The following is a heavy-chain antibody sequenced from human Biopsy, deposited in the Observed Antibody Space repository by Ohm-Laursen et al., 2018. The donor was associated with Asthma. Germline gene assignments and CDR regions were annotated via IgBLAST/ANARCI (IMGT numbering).Heavy chain of an antibody. CDR2: MYHSGSP. V-gene: IGHV4-39*01. D-gene: IGHD3-22*01. CDR1: GGSITSSSYY. CDR3: VRHQYSSSWSTFDY. J-gene: IGHJ4*02. Sequence: GTLSLTCTVSGGSITSSSYYWGWIRQPPGKGMEWIGSMYHSGSPYYHPSLKSRATISVDTSKNQLSLKISSVTAADTAVYFCVRHQYSSSWSTFDYWGQGALVTVSS.